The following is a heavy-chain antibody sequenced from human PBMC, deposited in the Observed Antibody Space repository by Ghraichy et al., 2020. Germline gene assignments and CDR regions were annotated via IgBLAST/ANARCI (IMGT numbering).Heavy chain of an antibody. D-gene: IGHD3-22*01. J-gene: IGHJ6*02. V-gene: IGHV3-21*01. Sequence: GGSLRLSCAASGFTFSSYSMNWVRQAPGKGLEWVSSISSSSSYIYYADSVKGRFTISRDNAKNSLYLQMNSLRAEDTAVYYCARDLGDSSGYYYVYYYYGMDVWGQGTTVTVSS. CDR2: ISSSSSYI. CDR3: ARDLGDSSGYYYVYYYYGMDV. CDR1: GFTFSSYS.